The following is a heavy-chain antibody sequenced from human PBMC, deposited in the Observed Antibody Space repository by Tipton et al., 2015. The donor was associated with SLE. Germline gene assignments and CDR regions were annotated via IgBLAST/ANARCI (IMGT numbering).Heavy chain of an antibody. Sequence: GSLRLSCAASGFTFSDRYMDWVRQAPGKGLEWVGRSRNKANNYITEYAASVRGRFTISRDESKNSLFLQMNSLKTEDTALYYCAREEKMAAAGGGYYYFGMDVWGQGTTVTVSS. V-gene: IGHV3-72*01. J-gene: IGHJ6*02. D-gene: IGHD6-13*01. CDR1: GFTFSDRY. CDR2: SRNKANNYIT. CDR3: AREEKMAAAGGGYYYFGMDV.